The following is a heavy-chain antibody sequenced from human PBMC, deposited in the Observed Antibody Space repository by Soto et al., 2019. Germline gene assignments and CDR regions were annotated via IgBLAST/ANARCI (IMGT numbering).Heavy chain of an antibody. Sequence: QVQLVESGGGVVQPGRSLRLSCAASGFTFSSYGMHWVRQAPGKGLEWVAVISYDGSNKYYADSVKGRFTISRDNSKKTLYLQIVSLRAEDTAVYYCAQDRYYDSSGYLDYWGQGTLVTVSS. J-gene: IGHJ4*02. CDR3: AQDRYYDSSGYLDY. CDR2: ISYDGSNK. D-gene: IGHD3-22*01. CDR1: GFTFSSYG. V-gene: IGHV3-30*18.